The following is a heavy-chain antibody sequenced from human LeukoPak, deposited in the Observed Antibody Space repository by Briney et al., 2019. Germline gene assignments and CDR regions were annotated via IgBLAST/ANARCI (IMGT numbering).Heavy chain of an antibody. CDR3: ARVRWGGLYYFDY. CDR1: GFTFSSYS. CDR2: ISSSSSYI. J-gene: IGHJ4*02. Sequence: GGSLRLSCAASGFTFSSYSMNWVRQAPGKGLEWVSSISSSSSYIYYADSVKGRFTVSRDNAKNTLYLQMNSLRAEDTAVYYCARVRWGGLYYFDYWGQGTLVTVSS. D-gene: IGHD3-16*01. V-gene: IGHV3-21*01.